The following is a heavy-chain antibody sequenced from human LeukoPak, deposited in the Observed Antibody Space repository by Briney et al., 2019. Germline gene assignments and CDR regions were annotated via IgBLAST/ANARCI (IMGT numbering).Heavy chain of an antibody. Sequence: GGSLRLSCAASGFTLRSYTMNWVRQAPGKGLEWVSSIGISSNKIYYADSVKGRFIISRDNAKNSVYLQMNSLRAEDTAVYYCARVLWNGDYPRFDYWGQGTLVTVSS. J-gene: IGHJ4*02. D-gene: IGHD4-17*01. CDR3: ARVLWNGDYPRFDY. V-gene: IGHV3-21*04. CDR2: IGISSNKI. CDR1: GFTLRSYT.